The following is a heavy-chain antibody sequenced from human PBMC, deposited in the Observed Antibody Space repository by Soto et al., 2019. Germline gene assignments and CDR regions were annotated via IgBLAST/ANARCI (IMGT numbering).Heavy chain of an antibody. Sequence: EVQLVESGGGLVQPGGYLRLSCAASGFTFSSYAMHWVRQAPGKGLEYVSAISSNGGSTYYASSVKGRFTISRDNSKNTLYLQMGSLRAEDMAVYYCASSHWGYGAGSYADYWGKGTLVTVSS. CDR1: GFTFSSYA. J-gene: IGHJ4*02. D-gene: IGHD3-10*01. CDR3: ASSHWGYGAGSYADY. CDR2: ISSNGGST. V-gene: IGHV3-64*01.